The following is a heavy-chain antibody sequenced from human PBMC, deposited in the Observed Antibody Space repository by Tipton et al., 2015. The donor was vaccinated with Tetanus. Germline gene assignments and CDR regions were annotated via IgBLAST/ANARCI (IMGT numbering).Heavy chain of an antibody. CDR2: IYYSGST. J-gene: IGHJ1*01. D-gene: IGHD3-22*01. CDR3: ARQDTLNYYYVGYFHD. Sequence: TLSLTCTVSGDSLSNGDYYWSWIRQPPGKGLGSIGYIYYSGSTYYNASLRSRVTISVDTSKNQFSLQLRSVTAADTAVYYCARQDTLNYYYVGYFHDWGQGTLVTVSS. CDR1: GDSLSNGDYY. V-gene: IGHV4-30-4*01.